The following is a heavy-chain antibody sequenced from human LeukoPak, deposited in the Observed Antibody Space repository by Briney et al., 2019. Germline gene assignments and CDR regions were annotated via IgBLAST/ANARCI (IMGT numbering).Heavy chain of an antibody. Sequence: GGSLRLSCAASGFTFSDYWMTWVRQAPGKGLEWVANIQENGSEKNYVDSVKGRFTISRDNAKNSLHLQMNSLRVEDTAVYYCARVVSSGWYWYFDLWGRGTLVTVSS. J-gene: IGHJ2*01. CDR2: IQENGSEK. V-gene: IGHV3-7*01. CDR3: ARVVSSGWYWYFDL. CDR1: GFTFSDYW. D-gene: IGHD6-19*01.